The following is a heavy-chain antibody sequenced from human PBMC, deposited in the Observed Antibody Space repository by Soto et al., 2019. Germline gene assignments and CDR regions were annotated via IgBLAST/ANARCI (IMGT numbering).Heavy chain of an antibody. CDR2: ISGSGGST. Sequence: EVQLLESGGGLVQPGGSLRLSCVASGFTFSSYAMSWVRQAPGKGLERVSVISGSGGSTYYADSVKGRFTISRDNSKNTLYLQMNSLRAEDTAVYYCAKRGSGSQFDYWGQGTLVTVSS. CDR1: GFTFSSYA. V-gene: IGHV3-23*01. D-gene: IGHD1-26*01. J-gene: IGHJ4*02. CDR3: AKRGSGSQFDY.